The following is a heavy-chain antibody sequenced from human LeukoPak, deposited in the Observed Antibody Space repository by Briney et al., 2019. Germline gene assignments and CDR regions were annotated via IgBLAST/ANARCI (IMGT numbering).Heavy chain of an antibody. Sequence: SETLSLTCTVAGDSISSYYWSWLRQPPGKRLEWIGYVSNIETTNYNPSLKSRVTISVDTSKNQFSLRLNSVTAADTAVYYCARPPHYYDTSGYSVWGQGTLVTVSS. CDR1: GDSISSYY. CDR3: ARPPHYYDTSGYSV. CDR2: VSNIETT. D-gene: IGHD3-22*01. J-gene: IGHJ4*02. V-gene: IGHV4-59*01.